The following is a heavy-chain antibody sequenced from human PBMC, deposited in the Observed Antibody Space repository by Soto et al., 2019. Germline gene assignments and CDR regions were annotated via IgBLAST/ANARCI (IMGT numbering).Heavy chain of an antibody. V-gene: IGHV3-23*01. Sequence: GGSLRLSCAASGFTFRSYAMSWVRQAPGKWLEWVSAISGGGGSTYYADSVKGRFTISRDNSKNTPYLQMNSLRAEDTAVYYCAKDTYDSSGYYGLYYYYGMDVWGQGTTVTVSS. J-gene: IGHJ6*02. CDR2: ISGGGGST. CDR3: AKDTYDSSGYYGLYYYYGMDV. D-gene: IGHD3-22*01. CDR1: GFTFRSYA.